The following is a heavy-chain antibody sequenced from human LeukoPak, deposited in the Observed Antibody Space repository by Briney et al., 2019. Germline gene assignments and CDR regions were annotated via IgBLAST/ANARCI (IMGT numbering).Heavy chain of an antibody. V-gene: IGHV3-30*02. CDR3: ARGSLGSSSSSDCCPLDY. CDR1: GFTFSTYG. J-gene: IGHJ4*02. Sequence: GGSLRLSCAASGFTFSTYGLHWVRQAPGKGLEWVAFIRYDGNNKHYADSVKGRFTISRDNSKNTLYLQMNSLRAEDTAIYYCARGSLGSSSSSDCCPLDYWGQGTLVTVSS. CDR2: IRYDGNNK. D-gene: IGHD6-6*01.